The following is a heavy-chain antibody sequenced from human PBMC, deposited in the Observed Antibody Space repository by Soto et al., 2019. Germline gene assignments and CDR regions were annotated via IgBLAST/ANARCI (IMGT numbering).Heavy chain of an antibody. CDR3: ARGRYGDY. Sequence: QVHLVQSGAEVKKPGASVKVSCKGSGYTFTSYGITWVRQAPGQGLEWMGWISAHNGNTNYAQKFQGRVTVTRDTSTSTAYMELRNLRSDDTAVYYCARGRYGDYWGQGALVTVSS. CDR1: GYTFTSYG. J-gene: IGHJ4*02. CDR2: ISAHNGNT. V-gene: IGHV1-18*01. D-gene: IGHD1-1*01.